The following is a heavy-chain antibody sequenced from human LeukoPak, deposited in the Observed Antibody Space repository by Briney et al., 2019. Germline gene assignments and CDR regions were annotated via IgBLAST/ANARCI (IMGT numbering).Heavy chain of an antibody. Sequence: SVKVSCKASGGTFSSYAISWVRQAPGQGLEWMGGIIPIFGTANYAQKFQGRVTITADKSTSTAYMELRSLRSDDTAVYYCARDRCSSTSCYFDYWGQGTLVTVSS. CDR3: ARDRCSSTSCYFDY. CDR2: IIPIFGTA. J-gene: IGHJ4*02. V-gene: IGHV1-69*06. D-gene: IGHD2-2*01. CDR1: GGTFSSYA.